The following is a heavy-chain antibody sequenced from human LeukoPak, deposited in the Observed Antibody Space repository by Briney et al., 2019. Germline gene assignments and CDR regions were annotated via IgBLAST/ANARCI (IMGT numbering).Heavy chain of an antibody. Sequence: GGSLRLSCAASGFTFSSYGLHWVRQAPGKGLEWVAVISYDGSNKYYADSVKGRFTISRDNSKNTLYLQMNSLRAEDTAVYYCAKDDTILPDYWGQGTLVTVSS. D-gene: IGHD3-9*01. CDR1: GFTFSSYG. V-gene: IGHV3-30*18. J-gene: IGHJ4*02. CDR3: AKDDTILPDY. CDR2: ISYDGSNK.